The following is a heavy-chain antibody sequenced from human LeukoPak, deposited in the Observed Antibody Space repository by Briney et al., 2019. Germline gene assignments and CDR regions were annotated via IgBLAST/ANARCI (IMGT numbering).Heavy chain of an antibody. CDR1: GFTFSSYS. V-gene: IGHV3-21*04. CDR2: ISSSSSYI. D-gene: IGHD3-10*01. CDR3: ATYGSGTYYKKAFDY. Sequence: PGGSLRLSCAASGFTFSSYSMNWVRQAPGKGLEWVSSISSSSSYIYYADSVKGRFTISRDNAKNSLYLQMNSLRAEDTAVYYCATYGSGTYYKKAFDYWGQGTLVTVSS. J-gene: IGHJ4*02.